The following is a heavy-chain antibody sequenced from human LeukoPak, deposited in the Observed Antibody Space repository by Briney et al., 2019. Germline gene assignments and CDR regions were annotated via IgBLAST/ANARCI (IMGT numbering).Heavy chain of an antibody. V-gene: IGHV1-18*04. CDR1: GYTFTSYG. D-gene: IGHD1-26*01. J-gene: IGHJ6*02. CDR2: ISAYNSNK. CDR3: VRHIKPAGPWDGMDV. Sequence: ASVKVSCKASGYTFTSYGISWVRQAPGQGLEWVAWISAYNSNKNSAEKFQGRVTMTIDTSTSTAYMESRSLKSDDTAVYYCVRHIKPAGPWDGMDVWGQGTTVIVSS.